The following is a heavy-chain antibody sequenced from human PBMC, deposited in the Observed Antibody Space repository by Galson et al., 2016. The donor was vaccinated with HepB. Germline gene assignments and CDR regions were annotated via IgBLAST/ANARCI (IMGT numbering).Heavy chain of an antibody. D-gene: IGHD6-19*01. CDR2: TYYNSKWYY. V-gene: IGHV6-1*01. Sequence: CAISGDSVASNSAAWNWIRQSPSRGLEWLGRTYYNSKWYYDYATSVKGRITINPDTSKNHFSLQLTSVTPEDTAVYYCARRGSGWYHPPRKYYYGMDVWGPGTPVTVSS. CDR1: GDSVASNSAA. CDR3: ARRGSGWYHPPRKYYYGMDV. J-gene: IGHJ6*02.